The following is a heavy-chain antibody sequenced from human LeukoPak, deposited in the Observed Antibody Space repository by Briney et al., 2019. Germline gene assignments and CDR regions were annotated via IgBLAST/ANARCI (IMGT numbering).Heavy chain of an antibody. CDR1: GGSFSGYY. V-gene: IGHV4-34*01. D-gene: IGHD6-19*01. Sequence: SETLSLTCAVYGGSFSGYYWSWIRQPPGKGLEWIGEINHSGSANYNPSLKSRVTISVDTSKNQFSLKLSSVTAADTAVYYCARTAGIAVAADYYYYGMDVWGQGTTVTVSS. J-gene: IGHJ6*02. CDR3: ARTAGIAVAADYYYYGMDV. CDR2: INHSGSA.